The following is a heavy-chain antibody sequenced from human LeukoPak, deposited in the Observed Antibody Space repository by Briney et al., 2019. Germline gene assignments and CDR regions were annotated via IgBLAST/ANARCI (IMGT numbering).Heavy chain of an antibody. CDR1: GFTLSSYS. CDR2: ISSSSSYI. Sequence: KPGRCLSLSCAASGFTLSSYSMNWVRQAAGKGREWVSSISSSSSYIYYADSVKGRFTISRDNAKNSLYLQMNSLRAEDTAVYYCARDRYPRLIYDSSGYFDYWGQGTLVTVSS. CDR3: ARDRYPRLIYDSSGYFDY. V-gene: IGHV3-21*01. J-gene: IGHJ4*02. D-gene: IGHD3-22*01.